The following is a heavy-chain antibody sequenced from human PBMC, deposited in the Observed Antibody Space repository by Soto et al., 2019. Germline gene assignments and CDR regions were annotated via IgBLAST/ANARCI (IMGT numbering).Heavy chain of an antibody. J-gene: IGHJ4*02. CDR2: IYYSGST. CDR3: ARSSIKPQVFMYPFDS. D-gene: IGHD3-3*01. V-gene: IGHV4-39*01. Sequence: SETLSLTCTVSGGSISSSSHYWGWIRQPPGKGLEWIGSIYYSGSTYYNPSLKGRVTISLDTSKNQFSLRLNSVTAADTAVYYCARSSIKPQVFMYPFDSWSQGTLVTVSS. CDR1: GGSISSSSHY.